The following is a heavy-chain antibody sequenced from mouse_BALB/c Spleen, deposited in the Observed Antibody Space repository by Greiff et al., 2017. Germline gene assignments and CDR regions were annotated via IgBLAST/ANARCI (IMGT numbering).Heavy chain of an antibody. V-gene: IGHV1-12*01. J-gene: IGHJ2*01. CDR2: IYPGNGDT. Sequence: VQLQQPGAELVKPGASVKMSCKASGYTFTSYNMHWVKQTPGQGLEWIGAIYPGNGDTSYNQKFKGKATLTADKSSSTAYMQLSSLTSEDSAVYYCARSGFFYYGSSYGYWGQGTTLTVSS. CDR3: ARSGFFYYGSSYGY. CDR1: GYTFTSYN. D-gene: IGHD1-1*01.